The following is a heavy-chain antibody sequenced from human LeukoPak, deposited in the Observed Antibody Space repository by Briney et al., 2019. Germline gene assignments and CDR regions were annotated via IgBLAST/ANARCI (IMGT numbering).Heavy chain of an antibody. Sequence: GGSLRLSCAASGFTFSSYSMNWVRQAPGKGLEWVSSISSSSSYIYYADSVKGRFTISRDNAKNSLYLQMNSLRAEDTAVYYCARSPNSYNDFWSGYSLIDYYMDVWGKGTTVTVSS. V-gene: IGHV3-21*01. J-gene: IGHJ6*03. CDR1: GFTFSSYS. D-gene: IGHD3-3*01. CDR3: ARSPNSYNDFWSGYSLIDYYMDV. CDR2: ISSSSSYI.